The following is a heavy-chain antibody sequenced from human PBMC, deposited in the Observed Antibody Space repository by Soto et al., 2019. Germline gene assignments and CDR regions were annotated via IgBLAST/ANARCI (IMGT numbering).Heavy chain of an antibody. CDR1: GGSFRGYY. CDR2: INHSGST. CDR3: ARGRYGDIDY. V-gene: IGHV4-34*01. D-gene: IGHD4-17*01. J-gene: IGHJ4*02. Sequence: SETLSLTCTVYGGSFRGYYWSWIRQPPGKGLEWIGEINHSGSTNYNPSLKSRVTISVDTSKNQFSLKLSSVTAADTAVYYCARGRYGDIDYWGQGTLVTVSS.